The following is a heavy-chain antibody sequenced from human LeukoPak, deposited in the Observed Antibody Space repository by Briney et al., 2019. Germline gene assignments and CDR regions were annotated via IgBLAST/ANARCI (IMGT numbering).Heavy chain of an antibody. CDR1: GFTFSSYA. CDR3: AKHHRDCVEEFDY. D-gene: IGHD2-21*02. J-gene: IGHJ4*02. Sequence: PGGSLPLLCAGSGFTFSSYAVSWVRQAPGKGLEWVSVISGSGGSTYYADSVRGRFTISRDNSKSTLYLHMNSLSAEDTAVYYCAKHHRDCVEEFDYWGRGTLVTVSS. V-gene: IGHV3-23*01. CDR2: ISGSGGST.